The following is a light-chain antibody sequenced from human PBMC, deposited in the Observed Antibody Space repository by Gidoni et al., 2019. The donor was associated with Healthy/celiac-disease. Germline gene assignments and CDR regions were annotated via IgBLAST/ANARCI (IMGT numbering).Light chain of an antibody. CDR1: SPNIGSNT. V-gene: IGLV1-44*01. J-gene: IGLJ3*02. CDR2: SNN. Sequence: QSVLTQPPSASGTPGQRVTISCSGSSPNIGSNTVNWYQQLPGTAPKLIIYSNNQRPSGVPDRFSGSKSGTSASLAISGLQSEDEADYYCAAWDDSLNGWVFGGGTKLTVL. CDR3: AAWDDSLNGWV.